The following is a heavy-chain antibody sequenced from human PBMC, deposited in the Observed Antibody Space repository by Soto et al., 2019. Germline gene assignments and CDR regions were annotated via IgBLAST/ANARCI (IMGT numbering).Heavy chain of an antibody. D-gene: IGHD3-3*01. CDR2: TYYRSKWYN. CDR1: WASVSSNIAA. V-gene: IGHV6-1*01. Sequence: SQPLSHTCAISWASVSSNIAACNCIRQSPSRGLEWLGRTYYRSKWYNDYAVSVKSRITINPDTSKNQFSLQLNSVTPEDTAVYYCARTISITIFGVVSYYYYGMDVWGQRTTVTVSS. CDR3: ARTISITIFGVVSYYYYGMDV. J-gene: IGHJ6*02.